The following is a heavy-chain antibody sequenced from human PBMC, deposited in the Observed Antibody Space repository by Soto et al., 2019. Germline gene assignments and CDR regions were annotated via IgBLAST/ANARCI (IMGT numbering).Heavy chain of an antibody. CDR1: GFTFSSYG. V-gene: IGHV3-30*18. CDR3: AKNPYDSSGRGLYYFDY. J-gene: IGHJ4*02. Sequence: GGSLRLSCAASGFTFSSYGMHWVRQAPGKGLEWVAVISYDGSNKYYADSVKGRFTISRDNSKNTLYLQMNSLRAEDTAVYYCAKNPYDSSGRGLYYFDYWGQGTLVTVSS. D-gene: IGHD3-22*01. CDR2: ISYDGSNK.